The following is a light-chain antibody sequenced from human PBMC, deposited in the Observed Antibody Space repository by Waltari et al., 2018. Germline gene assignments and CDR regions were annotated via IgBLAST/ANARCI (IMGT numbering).Light chain of an antibody. CDR2: RNN. V-gene: IGLV1-47*01. J-gene: IGLJ3*02. CDR1: SSNIGSYF. CDR3: VVWDDSLSGRV. Sequence: QSVLTQPPSASGTPGQRVTISCSGSSSNIGSYFVYWYQQLPGTAPKLLIYRNNRWPSGVPDRFSGSTSGTSASLAISGLRSEDEADYYCVVWDDSLSGRVFGGGTKLTVL.